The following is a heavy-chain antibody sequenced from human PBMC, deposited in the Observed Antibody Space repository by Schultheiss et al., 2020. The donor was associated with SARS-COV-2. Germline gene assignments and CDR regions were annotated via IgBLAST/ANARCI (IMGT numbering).Heavy chain of an antibody. D-gene: IGHD3-10*01. J-gene: IGHJ6*02. CDR2: INAGNGNT. CDR1: GYTFTSYA. CDR3: ARVPRGSGNGMDV. V-gene: IGHV1-3*01. Sequence: ASVKVSCKAFGYTFTSYAMHWVRQAPGQRLEWMGWINAGNGNTKYSQKFQGRVTMTRNTSISTAYMELRSLRSDDTAVYYCARVPRGSGNGMDVWGQGTTVTVSS.